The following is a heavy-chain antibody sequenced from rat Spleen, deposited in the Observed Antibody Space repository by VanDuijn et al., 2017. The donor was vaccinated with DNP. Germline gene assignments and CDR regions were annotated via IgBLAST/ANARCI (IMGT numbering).Heavy chain of an antibody. D-gene: IGHD1-11*01. CDR3: ARRGYGGYAMDA. J-gene: IGHJ4*01. Sequence: EVQLVESGGGLVQPGRSLKLSCAASGFTFSAYYMAWVRQAPAKGLEWVAYIGSPAYAPYHGDSVKGRFTISRDNAKSTLYLQMDSLRSEETATYYCARRGYGGYAMDAWGQGTSVTVSS. CDR2: IGSPAYAP. V-gene: IGHV5S11*01. CDR1: GFTFSAYY.